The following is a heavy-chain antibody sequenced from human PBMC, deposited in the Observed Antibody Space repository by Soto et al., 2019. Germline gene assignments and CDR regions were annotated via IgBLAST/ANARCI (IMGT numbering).Heavy chain of an antibody. V-gene: IGHV3-23*01. Sequence: GGALRLSCPTSAFPFSAYTFSWVRQAPGAGLEWVSAIIQSGETFYADSVKGRFSISRDDSNNMLYLQMHSLRADDTAVYYCAKDRQPDGLWPFDHWGQGALVTVSS. CDR3: AKDRQPDGLWPFDH. D-gene: IGHD2-2*01. J-gene: IGHJ4*02. CDR2: IIQSGET. CDR1: AFPFSAYT.